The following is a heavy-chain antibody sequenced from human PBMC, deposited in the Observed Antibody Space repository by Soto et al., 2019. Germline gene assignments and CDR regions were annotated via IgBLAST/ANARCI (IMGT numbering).Heavy chain of an antibody. CDR3: VGIGWNIV. Sequence: GGSLRLSCTASGFIFGNYHMTWVRQAPGKGLEWVSYADGSGATEYHADSVKGRFAASRDNAKGSLYLQMNNLRADDTAVYYCVGIGWNIVWGQGTVVT. CDR2: ADGSGATE. J-gene: IGHJ4*02. V-gene: IGHV3-11*01. CDR1: GFIFGNYH. D-gene: IGHD6-19*01.